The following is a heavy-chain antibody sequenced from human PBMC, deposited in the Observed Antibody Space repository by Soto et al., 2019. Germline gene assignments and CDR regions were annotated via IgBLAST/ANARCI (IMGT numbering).Heavy chain of an antibody. CDR2: IDPSDSYT. CDR3: ARHIYDSGRETEAYYYYGMDV. V-gene: IGHV5-10-1*01. D-gene: IGHD3-22*01. J-gene: IGHJ6*02. Sequence: PGESLKISCKGSGYSFTSYWISWVRQMPGKGLEWMGRIDPSDSYTNYSPSFQGHVTISADKSISTAYLQWSSLKASDTATYYCARHIYDSGRETEAYYYYGMDVWGQGTTVTVSS. CDR1: GYSFTSYW.